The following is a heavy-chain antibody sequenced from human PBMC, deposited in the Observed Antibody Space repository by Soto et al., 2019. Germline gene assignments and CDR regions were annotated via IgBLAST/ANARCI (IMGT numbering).Heavy chain of an antibody. D-gene: IGHD3-9*01. CDR2: ISYDGSNK. V-gene: IGHV3-30-3*01. CDR3: AKDKLVAYDILTTRLKYYYYGMDV. CDR1: GCTFSSYA. J-gene: IGHJ6*02. Sequence: GGSLRLSCAASGCTFSSYAMHWVRQAPGKGLEWVAVISYDGSNKYYADSVKGRFTISRDNSKNTLYLQMNSLRAEDTAVYYCAKDKLVAYDILTTRLKYYYYGMDVWGQGTTVTVSS.